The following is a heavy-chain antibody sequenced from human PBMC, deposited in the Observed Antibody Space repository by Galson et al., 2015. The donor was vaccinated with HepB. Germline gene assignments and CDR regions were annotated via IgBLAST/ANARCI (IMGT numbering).Heavy chain of an antibody. J-gene: IGHJ3*02. CDR1: GGSISSSNW. Sequence: LSLTCAVSGGSISSSNWWSWVRQPPGKGLEWIGEIYHSGSTNYNPSLKSRVTISVDKSKNQFSLKLSSVTAADTAVYYCASASPAPTYYYDSSGSGAFDIWGQGTMVTVSS. D-gene: IGHD3-22*01. CDR2: IYHSGST. CDR3: ASASPAPTYYYDSSGSGAFDI. V-gene: IGHV4-4*02.